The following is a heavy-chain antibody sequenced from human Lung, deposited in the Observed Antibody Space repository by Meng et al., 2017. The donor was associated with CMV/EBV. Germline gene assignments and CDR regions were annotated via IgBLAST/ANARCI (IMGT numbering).Heavy chain of an antibody. Sequence: LRLPCAASGCPCSSYALSWVSQAPGKGLEWVSAISGSGGSTYYADSVKGRFTISRDNSKNTLYLQMNSLRAEDTAVYYCVVGATSFDYWGQGTLVTVSS. CDR1: GCPCSSYA. D-gene: IGHD1-26*01. V-gene: IGHV3-23*01. CDR2: ISGSGGST. CDR3: VVGATSFDY. J-gene: IGHJ4*02.